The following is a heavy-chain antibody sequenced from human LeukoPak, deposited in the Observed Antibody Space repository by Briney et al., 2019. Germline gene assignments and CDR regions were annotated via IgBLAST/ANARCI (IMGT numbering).Heavy chain of an antibody. Sequence: ASVKVSCKASGGTFSSYAISWVRQAPGQGLEWMGIVNPSGGSTSYAQKFQGRVTMTRDTSTSTAYMELSSLRSEDTAVYYCAAVFYRTIFGVVIGPFDPRGQGTLVTVSS. CDR1: GGTFSSYA. J-gene: IGHJ5*02. CDR2: VNPSGGST. D-gene: IGHD3-3*01. V-gene: IGHV1-46*01. CDR3: AAVFYRTIFGVVIGPFDP.